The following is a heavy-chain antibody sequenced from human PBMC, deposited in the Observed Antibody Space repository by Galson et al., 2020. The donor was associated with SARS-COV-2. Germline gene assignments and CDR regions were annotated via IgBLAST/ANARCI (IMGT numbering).Heavy chain of an antibody. Sequence: GEALKNSCEAPGISISFYSLNWVRQGPGNGLEWISYISSSSSGTHYADSVKGRFTISRDNAKNSLYLQMNSLRDEDTAVYYCVRGAATKFDYWGQGTPVTVSS. CDR1: GISISFYS. CDR3: VRGAATKFDY. J-gene: IGHJ4*02. D-gene: IGHD2-15*01. V-gene: IGHV3-48*02. CDR2: ISSSSSGT.